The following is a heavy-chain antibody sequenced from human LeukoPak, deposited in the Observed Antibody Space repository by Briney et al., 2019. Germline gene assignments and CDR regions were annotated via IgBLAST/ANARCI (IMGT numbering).Heavy chain of an antibody. V-gene: IGHV4-61*02. CDR3: ARFEDIVVVPAAIRAFDI. Sequence: PSETLSLTCTVSGGSISSGSYYWSWIRQPAGKGLEWIGRIYTSGSTNYNPSLKSRVTISVDTSKNQFSLKLSSVTAADTAVYYCARFEDIVVVPAAIRAFDIWGQGTMVTVSS. D-gene: IGHD2-2*02. J-gene: IGHJ3*02. CDR2: IYTSGST. CDR1: GGSISSGSYY.